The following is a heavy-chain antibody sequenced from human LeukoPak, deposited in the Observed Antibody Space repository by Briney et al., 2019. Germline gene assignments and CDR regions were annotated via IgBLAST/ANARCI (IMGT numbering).Heavy chain of an antibody. CDR3: ARDANWFDP. Sequence: GGSLRLSCAASGFTLRSYWMSWVRQAPGKGLEWVANIKQDGSEKYYVDSVKGRFTISRDNAKNSLYLQMNSLRAEDTAVYYCARDANWFDPWGQGTLVTVSS. CDR1: GFTLRSYW. CDR2: IKQDGSEK. V-gene: IGHV3-7*01. J-gene: IGHJ5*02.